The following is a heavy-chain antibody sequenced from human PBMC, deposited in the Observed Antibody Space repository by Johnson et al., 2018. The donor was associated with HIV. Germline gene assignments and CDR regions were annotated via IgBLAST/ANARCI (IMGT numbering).Heavy chain of an antibody. D-gene: IGHD3-22*01. CDR1: GFTFSDYY. J-gene: IGHJ3*02. V-gene: IGHV3-15*01. CDR2: IKSKTDGGTT. CDR3: TTDSRYSDSSGYYYWLGRGAFDI. Sequence: VQLVESGGGLVKPGGSLRLSCAASGFTFSDYYMNWIRQAPGKGLEWIGRIKSKTDGGTTDYAAPVKGRFTISRDDSKNTLYVQMNSLKTEDTAVYYCTTDSRYSDSSGYYYWLGRGAFDIWGQGTMVTVSS.